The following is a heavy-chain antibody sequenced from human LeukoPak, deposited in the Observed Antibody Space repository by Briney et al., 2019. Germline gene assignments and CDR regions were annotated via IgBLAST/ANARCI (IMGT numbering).Heavy chain of an antibody. Sequence: ASVKVSCKASGYTFTSYAMHWVRQAPGQRLEWMGRINAGNGNTKYSQKFQGRVTITRDTSASTAYMELSSLRSEDTAVYYCARAPAELVFDYWGRGTLVTVSS. D-gene: IGHD3-10*01. J-gene: IGHJ4*02. CDR2: INAGNGNT. CDR3: ARAPAELVFDY. CDR1: GYTFTSYA. V-gene: IGHV1-3*01.